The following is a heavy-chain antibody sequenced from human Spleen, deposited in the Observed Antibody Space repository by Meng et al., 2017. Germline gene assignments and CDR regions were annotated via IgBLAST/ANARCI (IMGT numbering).Heavy chain of an antibody. V-gene: IGHV4-34*01. J-gene: IGHJ4*02. D-gene: IGHD6-13*01. CDR1: GWLFSGYY. CDR3: ARGRLGYSSSWFDY. Sequence: VPLQERVLRLFEHSETLSLTCAVYGWLFSGYYWSWIRQPPGKGLEWIGEINHSGSTNYNPSLKSRVTISVDTSKNQFSLKLSSVTAADTAVYYCARGRLGYSSSWFDYWGQGTLVTVSS. CDR2: INHSGST.